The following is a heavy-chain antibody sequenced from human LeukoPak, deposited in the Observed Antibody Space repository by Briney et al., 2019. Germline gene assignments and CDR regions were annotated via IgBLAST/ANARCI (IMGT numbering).Heavy chain of an antibody. CDR3: AKDRGIISDY. V-gene: IGHV3-23*01. CDR2: ISGSGDST. D-gene: IGHD3-10*01. J-gene: IGHJ4*02. Sequence: PGGTLRLSCAASGFTFSSYGMSWVRQAPGKGLEWVSAISGSGDSTNYADSVKGRFTISRDNSKNTLYLQMNSLRAEDTAVYYCAKDRGIISDYWGQGTLVTVSS. CDR1: GFTFSSYG.